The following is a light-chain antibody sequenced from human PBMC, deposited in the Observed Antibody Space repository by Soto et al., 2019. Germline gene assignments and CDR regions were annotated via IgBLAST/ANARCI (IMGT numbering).Light chain of an antibody. J-gene: IGKJ5*01. CDR3: QKYSSVIT. CDR2: AAS. Sequence: DIKMTQSPSSLSASVGDRVTITCRARQGISSYLAWYQQKLGKVPKLLISAASTLHSGVPSRLSGGGSGTDFTLLISSLQPEDVATYYCQKYSSVITFGQGTRLAIK. CDR1: QGISSY. V-gene: IGKV1-27*01.